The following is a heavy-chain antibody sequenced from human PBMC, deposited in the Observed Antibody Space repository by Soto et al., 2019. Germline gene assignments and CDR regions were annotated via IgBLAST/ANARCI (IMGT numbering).Heavy chain of an antibody. Sequence: KPSETLSLTCAFSVVSISSGNYWGWIRKPPGKGLEWLGSIFQRGNTYYNPSLKSRVTISVDMSKNQFSLKLNSVTAADTAVYYCARARWYDAFDVWGQGTVVTVSS. D-gene: IGHD2-15*01. CDR2: IFQRGNT. CDR3: ARARWYDAFDV. CDR1: VVSISSGNY. J-gene: IGHJ3*01. V-gene: IGHV4-38-2*01.